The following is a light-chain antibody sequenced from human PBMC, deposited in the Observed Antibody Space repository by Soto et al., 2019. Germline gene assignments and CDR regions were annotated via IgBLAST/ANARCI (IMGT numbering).Light chain of an antibody. CDR3: QSYDSSLSGYV. CDR2: GNN. V-gene: IGLV1-40*01. J-gene: IGLJ1*01. CDR1: RANIGASSY. Sequence: SGLTQPPSASGAPGQRVTISCTGSRANIGASSYVEWYQQVPGTTPKLLIYGNNNRPSGVPARFSGSKSGTSASLSIAGLQAEDEGDYYCQSYDSSLSGYVFGPGTKVTVL.